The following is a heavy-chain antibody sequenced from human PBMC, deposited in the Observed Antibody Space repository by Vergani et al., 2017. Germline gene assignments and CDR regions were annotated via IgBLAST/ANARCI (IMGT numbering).Heavy chain of an antibody. D-gene: IGHD2-21*02. J-gene: IGHJ3*02. V-gene: IGHV3-21*01. CDR3: ARPYFGGDCYAALGAFSI. CDR1: GFTFSSYS. Sequence: EVQLVESGGGLVKPGGSLRLSCAASGFTFSSYSMNWVRQAPGKGLEWVSSISSCSSYIYYADSVKGRFTISRDNAKNSLYLQLNRLRAEDTAVYYCARPYFGGDCYAALGAFSIWGREGMGTISS. CDR2: ISSCSSYI.